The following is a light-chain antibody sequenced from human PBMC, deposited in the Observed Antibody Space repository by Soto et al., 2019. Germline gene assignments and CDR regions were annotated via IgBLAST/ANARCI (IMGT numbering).Light chain of an antibody. CDR1: SSDVGSYNF. CDR2: EVN. V-gene: IGLV2-23*02. Sequence: QSALTQPASVSGSLGQSITISCTGTSSDVGSYNFVSWYQQHPGQAPKLLIFEVNKRPSGASTRFSGSKSGRKASLTISGLQAEDEADYFCCSYAGGGSYVFGTGTKLTVL. CDR3: CSYAGGGSYV. J-gene: IGLJ1*01.